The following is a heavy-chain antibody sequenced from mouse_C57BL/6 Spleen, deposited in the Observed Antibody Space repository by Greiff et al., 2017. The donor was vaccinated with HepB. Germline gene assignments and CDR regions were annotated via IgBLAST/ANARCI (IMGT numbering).Heavy chain of an antibody. J-gene: IGHJ3*01. CDR3: LYYYGSSYEVFAY. CDR2: INPNYGTT. Sequence: VQLQQSGPELVKPGASVKISCKASGYSFTDYNMNWVKQSNGKSLEWIGVINPNYGTTSYNQKFKGKATLTVDQSSSTAYMQLNSLTSEDSAVYYWLYYYGSSYEVFAYWGQGTLVTVSA. CDR1: GYSFTDYN. D-gene: IGHD1-1*01. V-gene: IGHV1-39*01.